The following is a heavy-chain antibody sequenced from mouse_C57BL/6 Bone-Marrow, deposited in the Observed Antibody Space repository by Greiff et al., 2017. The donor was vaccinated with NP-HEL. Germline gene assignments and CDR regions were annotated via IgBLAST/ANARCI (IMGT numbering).Heavy chain of an antibody. J-gene: IGHJ4*01. D-gene: IGHD2-5*01. CDR3: ARSSPYSNGGPYAMDY. CDR1: GYTFTDYY. V-gene: IGHV1-76*01. Sequence: QVQLQQSGAELVRPGASVKLSCKASGYTFTDYYINWVKQRPGQGLEWIARIYPGSGNTYYTEKFKGKATLTAEKSSSTAYMQLSSLTSEDSAVYFCARSSPYSNGGPYAMDYGGQGTSVTVTA. CDR2: IYPGSGNT.